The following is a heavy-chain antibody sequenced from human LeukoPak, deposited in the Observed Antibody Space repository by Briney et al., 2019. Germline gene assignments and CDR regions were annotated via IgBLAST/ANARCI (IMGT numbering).Heavy chain of an antibody. CDR1: GASFSGYY. V-gene: IGHV4-34*01. J-gene: IGHJ4*02. Sequence: KPSETLSLTCAVYGASFSGYYWSWVRQPPGKGLEWIGEINHSGCTNYNPSLKSRVTISVDTSKNQFSLKLSSVTAADTAVYYCARGRGDSSDVYYFDYWGQGTLVTVSS. CDR2: INHSGCT. D-gene: IGHD3-22*01. CDR3: ARGRGDSSDVYYFDY.